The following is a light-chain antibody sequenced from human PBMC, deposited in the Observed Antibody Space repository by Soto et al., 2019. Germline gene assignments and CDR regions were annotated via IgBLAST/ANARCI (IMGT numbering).Light chain of an antibody. CDR1: SSDIGTYNY. V-gene: IGLV2-14*01. Sequence: QSVLTQPASVSGSPGQSITISCTGTSSDIGTYNYVSWYQQHPGKAPKLMVYDVSNRPSGVSNRFSGSKSGNTASLTISGLQTEDEVDYYCSSYTSSSTPVVFGTGTKLTVL. CDR2: DVS. CDR3: SSYTSSSTPVV. J-gene: IGLJ1*01.